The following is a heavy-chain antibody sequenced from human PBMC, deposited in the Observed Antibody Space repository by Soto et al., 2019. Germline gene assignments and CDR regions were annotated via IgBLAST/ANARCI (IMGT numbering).Heavy chain of an antibody. CDR3: ARDLRYGDSPLDY. J-gene: IGHJ4*02. CDR2: IWYDGSNK. V-gene: IGHV3-33*01. Sequence: PGGSLRLSCATSGFTFSSYGMHWVRQAPGKGLEWVAVIWYDGSNKYYADSVKGRFTISRDNSKNTLYLQMSSLRAEDTAVYYCARDLRYGDSPLDYWGQGTLVTVSS. CDR1: GFTFSSYG. D-gene: IGHD4-17*01.